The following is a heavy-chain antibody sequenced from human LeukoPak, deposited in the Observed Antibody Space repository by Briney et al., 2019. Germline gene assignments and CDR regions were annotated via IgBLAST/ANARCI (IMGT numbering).Heavy chain of an antibody. J-gene: IGHJ3*02. CDR3: AQLERRTAFDI. V-gene: IGHV4-59*04. D-gene: IGHD1-1*01. CDR2: AYYTGNT. Sequence: SETLSLTCTVSGGSISSYYWSWIRQPPGKGLEWIGFAYYTGNTFYKPSLKSRVTISVDSSKNQFSLGLASLTAADSAVYYCAQLERRTAFDIWGPGTMVVVSS. CDR1: GGSISSYY.